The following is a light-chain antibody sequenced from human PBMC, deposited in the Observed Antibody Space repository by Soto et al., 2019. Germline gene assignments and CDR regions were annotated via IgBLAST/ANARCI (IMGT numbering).Light chain of an antibody. Sequence: EVVMTQSPATLSVSPGEGVTLSCRASQGIGDTLAWYQHKPGQTPRLLIYGASSRATGIPDRFSGSGSGTEFTLTISRLEPEDFAVYYCQQYGSSSWTFGQGTKVDIK. CDR3: QQYGSSSWT. CDR1: QGIGDT. CDR2: GAS. V-gene: IGKV3-20*01. J-gene: IGKJ1*01.